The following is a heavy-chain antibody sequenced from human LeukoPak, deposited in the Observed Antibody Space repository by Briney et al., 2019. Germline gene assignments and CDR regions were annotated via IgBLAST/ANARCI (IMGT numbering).Heavy chain of an antibody. J-gene: IGHJ4*02. D-gene: IGHD3-9*01. CDR3: ARVQHHTNYDILTGYYNGGDYFDY. CDR2: ISGSGGST. Sequence: GGSLRLSCAASGFTFSSYAMSWVRQAPGKGLEWVSAISGSGGSTYYADSVKGRFTISRDNSKNTLYLQMNSLRAEDTAVYYCARVQHHTNYDILTGYYNGGDYFDYWGQGTLVTVSS. V-gene: IGHV3-23*01. CDR1: GFTFSSYA.